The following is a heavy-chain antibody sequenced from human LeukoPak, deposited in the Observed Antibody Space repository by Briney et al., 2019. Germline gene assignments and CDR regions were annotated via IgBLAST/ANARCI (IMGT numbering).Heavy chain of an antibody. CDR3: ARHPSGYSYGRD. Sequence: PSETLSLTCTVSGGSISSYYWSRIRQPPGKGLEWIGYIYYSGSTNYNPSLKSRVTISVDTSKNQFSLKLSSVTAADTAVYYCARHPSGYSYGRDWGQGTLVTVSS. CDR2: IYYSGST. V-gene: IGHV4-59*08. J-gene: IGHJ4*02. D-gene: IGHD5-18*01. CDR1: GGSISSYY.